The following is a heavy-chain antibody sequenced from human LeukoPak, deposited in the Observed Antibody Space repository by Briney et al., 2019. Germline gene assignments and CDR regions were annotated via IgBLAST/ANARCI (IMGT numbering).Heavy chain of an antibody. CDR2: IKQDGSEK. CDR3: ARGIVGATTLAPYYYYYYMDV. V-gene: IGHV3-7*01. CDR1: GFTFSSYW. J-gene: IGHJ6*03. D-gene: IGHD1-26*01. Sequence: GGSLRLSCAASGFTFSSYWMSWVRQAPGKGLEWVANIKQDGSEKYYVDSVKGRFTISRDNAKNSLYLQMNSLRAEDTAVYYCARGIVGATTLAPYYYYYYMDVWGKGTTVTVSS.